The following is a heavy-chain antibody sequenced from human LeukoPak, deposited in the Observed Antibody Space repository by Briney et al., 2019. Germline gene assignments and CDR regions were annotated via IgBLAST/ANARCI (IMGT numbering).Heavy chain of an antibody. CDR1: GLTFDDYA. CDR3: ARDAWRRAFNYGMDV. J-gene: IGHJ6*02. V-gene: IGHV3-9*01. Sequence: PGGSLRLSCAAPGLTFDDYAMHWVRQAPGKGLEWVAGISWSSGNIGYADSVKGRFTISRDNAESSLHLQMNSLRIEDTALYFCARDAWRRAFNYGMDVWGQGTTVAVSS. CDR2: ISWSSGNI. D-gene: IGHD5-12*01.